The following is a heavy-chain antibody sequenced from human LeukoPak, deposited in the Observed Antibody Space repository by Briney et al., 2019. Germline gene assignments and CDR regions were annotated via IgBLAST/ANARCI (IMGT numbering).Heavy chain of an antibody. J-gene: IGHJ4*02. CDR2: ISGGGGST. Sequence: GGPLRLSCAASGFTFSSFAMTWVRQAPGKGLQWVSVISGGGGSTHYADSVKGRFTISRDNSKNTLYLQMTSLRADDTAVYYCTKDRRVVEVPFEYWGQGTLVTVSS. CDR1: GFTFSSFA. D-gene: IGHD2-15*01. V-gene: IGHV3-23*01. CDR3: TKDRRVVEVPFEY.